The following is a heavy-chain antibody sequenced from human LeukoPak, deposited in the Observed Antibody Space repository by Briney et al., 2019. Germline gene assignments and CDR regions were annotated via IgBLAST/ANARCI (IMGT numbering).Heavy chain of an antibody. CDR2: IKQDGSEK. CDR1: GFTFSSYW. J-gene: IGHJ4*02. V-gene: IGHV3-7*01. CDR3: ARVCGEPWLANFDY. D-gene: IGHD3-10*01. Sequence: PGGSLRLSCAASGFTFSSYWMSSVRQAPGKGLEWVANIKQDGSEKYYVDSVKGRFTISRDNAKNSLYLQMNSLRAEDTAVYYCARVCGEPWLANFDYWGQGTLVTVSS.